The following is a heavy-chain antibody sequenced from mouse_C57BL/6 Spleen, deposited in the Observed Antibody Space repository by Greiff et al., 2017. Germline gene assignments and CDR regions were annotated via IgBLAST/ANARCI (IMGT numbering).Heavy chain of an antibody. CDR2: ISSGRSTI. V-gene: IGHV5-17*01. CDR1: GFTFSDYG. J-gene: IGHJ2*01. CDR3: ASDLGYYGSSSYFDY. Sequence: EVKLMESGGGLVKPGGSLKLSCAASGFTFSDYGMHWVRQAPEKGLEWVAYISSGRSTIYYADTVKGRFTISRDNAKNTLFLQMTSLRSEDTAMXYCASDLGYYGSSSYFDYWGQGTTLTVSS. D-gene: IGHD1-1*01.